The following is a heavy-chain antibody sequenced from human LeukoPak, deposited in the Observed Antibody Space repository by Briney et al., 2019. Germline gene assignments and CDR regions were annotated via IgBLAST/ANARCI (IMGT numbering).Heavy chain of an antibody. J-gene: IGHJ4*02. D-gene: IGHD5-18*01. Sequence: PSETLSLTCTVSGGSISSSSYYWGWIRQPPGKGLEWIGSIYYSGSTHYNPSLKSRVTISVDTSKNQFSPKLSSVTAADTAVYYCARMPGYNYGYVDYWGQGTLVTVSS. CDR3: ARMPGYNYGYVDY. V-gene: IGHV4-39*01. CDR2: IYYSGST. CDR1: GGSISSSSYY.